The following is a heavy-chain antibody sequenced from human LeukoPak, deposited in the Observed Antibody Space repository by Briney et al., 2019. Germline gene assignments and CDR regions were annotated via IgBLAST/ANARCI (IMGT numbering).Heavy chain of an antibody. J-gene: IGHJ4*02. CDR1: GGTFSSYA. Sequence: VKVSCKASGGTFSSYAIRRVRQAPGQGLEWMGGIIPIFGTANYAQKFQGRVTITADESTRTAYMELSSLRSEDTAVYHCARDRTGIAVAGTDFDYWGQGTLVTVSS. V-gene: IGHV1-69*13. D-gene: IGHD6-19*01. CDR3: ARDRTGIAVAGTDFDY. CDR2: IIPIFGTA.